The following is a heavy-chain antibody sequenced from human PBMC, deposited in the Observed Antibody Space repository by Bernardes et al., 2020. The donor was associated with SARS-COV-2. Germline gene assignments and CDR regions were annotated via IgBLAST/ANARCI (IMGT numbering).Heavy chain of an antibody. D-gene: IGHD2-15*01. CDR3: ARLRSGGLFDY. Sequence: GACRKNSRHAAGSNVTLYWIAWVRPIPGKGLDWLGVIFPNDSEVRYSPSFQGQVTISADKSTSTAYLQWSSLKAPDTAMYFCARLRSGGLFDYWGQGTLVTVSS. CDR1: GSNVTLYW. J-gene: IGHJ4*02. V-gene: IGHV5-51*01. CDR2: IFPNDSEV.